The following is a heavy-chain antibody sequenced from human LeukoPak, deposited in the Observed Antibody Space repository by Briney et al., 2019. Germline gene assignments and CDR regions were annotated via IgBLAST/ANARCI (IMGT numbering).Heavy chain of an antibody. V-gene: IGHV4-38-2*02. CDR1: GYSISSGYY. CDR2: IYHSGST. D-gene: IGHD3-3*01. CDR3: ASCDFWSGYYTYYYYYMDV. J-gene: IGHJ6*03. Sequence: SETLSLTCTVSGYSISSGYYWGWIRQPPGKGLEWIGSIYHSGSTYYNPSLKSRVTISVDTSKNQFSLKLSSVTAADTAVYYCASCDFWSGYYTYYYYYMDVWGKGTTVTVSS.